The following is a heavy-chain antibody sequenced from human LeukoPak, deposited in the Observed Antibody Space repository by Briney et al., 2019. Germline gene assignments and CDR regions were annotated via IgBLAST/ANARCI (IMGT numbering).Heavy chain of an antibody. CDR1: GFTFSSYA. CDR2: ISGSGGST. V-gene: IGHV3-23*01. D-gene: IGHD4-17*01. J-gene: IGHJ4*01. Sequence: GGSLRLSCAASGFTFSSYAMSWVRQAPGKGLEWVSAISGSGGSTYYADSVKGRFTISRDNSKNTLYLQMNSLRAEDTAVYFWGAPYINYGEHLWGQGTLVTVSS. CDR3: GAPYINYGEHL.